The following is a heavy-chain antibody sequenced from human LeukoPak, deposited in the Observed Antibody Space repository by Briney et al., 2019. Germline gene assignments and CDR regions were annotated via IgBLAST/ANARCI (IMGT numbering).Heavy chain of an antibody. CDR2: ISGSGGTT. V-gene: IGHV3-23*01. J-gene: IGHJ4*02. Sequence: GGSLRLSCAASGFTFSSYGMSWVRQAPGKGLEWVSIISGSGGTTHYADSVKGRFTISRDNSKNTLYLQMNSLRAEDTAVYYCAKYVGITMVRGVIIVDYWGQGTLVTVSS. CDR1: GFTFSSYG. CDR3: AKYVGITMVRGVIIVDY. D-gene: IGHD3-10*01.